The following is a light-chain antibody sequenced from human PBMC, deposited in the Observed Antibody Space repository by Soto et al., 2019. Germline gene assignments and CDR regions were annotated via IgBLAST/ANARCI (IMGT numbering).Light chain of an antibody. J-gene: IGKJ4*01. CDR3: QQRTNGLT. Sequence: EIVLTQSPATLSLSPGERATLSCRASQSVSSDLAWYQQKPGQAPRLLIYDASNRATGIPARFSGSGSGTDFTLTINSLEPEDFAVYYCQQRTNGLTFGGGTKVEIK. V-gene: IGKV3-11*01. CDR1: QSVSSD. CDR2: DAS.